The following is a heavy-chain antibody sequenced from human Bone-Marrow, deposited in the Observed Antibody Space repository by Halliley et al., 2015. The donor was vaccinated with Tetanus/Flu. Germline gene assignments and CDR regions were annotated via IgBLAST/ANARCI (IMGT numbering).Heavy chain of an antibody. D-gene: IGHD1-26*01. Sequence: QVQLVQSGAEVKKPGASVRVSCKASGYTFTTFAISWVRQAPGQGLEWMGGINTYNGDTKFAQGLQGRVTMTTDTSTSTAYMELRILRSDDTAIYYCARDLTWGYFDYWGQGILVTVSS. J-gene: IGHJ4*02. CDR3: ARDLTWGYFDY. CDR2: INTYNGDT. V-gene: IGHV1-18*01. CDR1: GYTFTTFA.